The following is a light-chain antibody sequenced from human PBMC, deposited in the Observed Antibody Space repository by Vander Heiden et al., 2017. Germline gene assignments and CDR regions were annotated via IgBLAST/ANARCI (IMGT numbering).Light chain of an antibody. CDR2: EVR. CDR1: SSDVGSYNL. Sequence: QSALPQPPSLSGSPGQSITISCTGTSSDVGSYNLVSWYQQHPGKAPKLMIYEVRERPSGVSNRFSGSKSGNTASLTISGLQAEDEADYYCCSYVGTSTFVVFGGGTKLTVL. V-gene: IGLV2-23*02. CDR3: CSYVGTSTFVV. J-gene: IGLJ2*01.